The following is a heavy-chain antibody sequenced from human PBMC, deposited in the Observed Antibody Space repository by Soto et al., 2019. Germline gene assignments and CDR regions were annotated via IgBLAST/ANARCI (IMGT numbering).Heavy chain of an antibody. CDR3: ARDQYYFDSSGYYDF. D-gene: IGHD3-22*01. J-gene: IGHJ4*02. V-gene: IGHV1-18*04. Sequence: QIQLVQSGAEVKKPGASVRVSCETSGYTFVSYGISWVRQAPGQGLEWMGWISPYNGNTNYAEKFKDRVTLTTDTSTDTAFLDLRSLTSDDTAVYFCARDQYYFDSSGYYDFWGQGTLDTVSS. CDR1: GYTFVSYG. CDR2: ISPYNGNT.